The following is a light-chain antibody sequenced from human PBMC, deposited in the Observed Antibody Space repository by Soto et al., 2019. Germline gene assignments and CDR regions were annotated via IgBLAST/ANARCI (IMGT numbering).Light chain of an antibody. V-gene: IGLV2-11*01. J-gene: IGLJ2*01. Sequence: QSVLTQPRSVSGSPGQSVTISCTGTNSDVGGYNYVSWYQQDPGKAPKLMISDVSKRPSGVPDRFSGSKSGNTASLTISGLQAEDEADYFCCSYAASYTWVFGGGTKLTVL. CDR3: CSYAASYTWV. CDR1: NSDVGGYNY. CDR2: DVS.